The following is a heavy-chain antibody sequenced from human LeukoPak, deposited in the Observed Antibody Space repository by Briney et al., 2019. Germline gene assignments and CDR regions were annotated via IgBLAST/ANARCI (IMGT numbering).Heavy chain of an antibody. J-gene: IGHJ4*02. CDR3: AKDQYLSGRGWETYLISN. Sequence: GGSLRLYCAASGITFSSHAMNWVRQAPGKGLQWVSSISGSGGSTDYADSVQGRFTISRDNSMDTLYLQMNSLTPEDAAVYYCAKDQYLSGRGWETYLISNWGRGILVTVSS. V-gene: IGHV3-23*01. CDR1: GITFSSHA. D-gene: IGHD1-26*01. CDR2: ISGSGGST.